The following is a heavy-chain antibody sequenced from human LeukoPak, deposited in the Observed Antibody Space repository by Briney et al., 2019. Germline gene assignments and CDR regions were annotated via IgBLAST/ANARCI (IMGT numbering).Heavy chain of an antibody. CDR2: INHSGST. V-gene: IGHV4-34*01. CDR3: ARGHNDSSGYDY. D-gene: IGHD3-22*01. CDR1: GGSFSGYY. Sequence: PSETLSLTCAVYGGSFSGYYWSWIRQPPGKGLEWIGEINHSGSTNYNPSLKSRVTISVDTSKNQFSLKLSSVTAADTAVYYCARGHNDSSGYDYWGQGTLVTVSS. J-gene: IGHJ4*02.